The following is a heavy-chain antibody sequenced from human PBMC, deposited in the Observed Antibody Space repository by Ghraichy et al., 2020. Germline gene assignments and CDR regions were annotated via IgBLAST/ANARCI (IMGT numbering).Heavy chain of an antibody. D-gene: IGHD5-24*01. J-gene: IGHJ4*02. CDR3: ARGEMATVY. CDR1: GFTFSSYW. V-gene: IGHV3-74*01. CDR2: INSDGRST. Sequence: SCAASGFTFSSYWMHWVRQAPGKGLVWVSRINSDGRSTGSADSVKGRFTISRDNAKNTLYLQMNSLRAEDTAVYYCARGEMATVYWGQGTLVTVSS.